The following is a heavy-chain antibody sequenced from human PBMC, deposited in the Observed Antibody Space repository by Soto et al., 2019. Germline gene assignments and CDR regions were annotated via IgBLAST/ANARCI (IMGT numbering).Heavy chain of an antibody. Sequence: GGSLRLSCAASGFTFSSYGMHWVRQAPGKGLEWVAVIWYDGSNKYYADSVKGRFTISRDNSKNTLYLQMNSLRAEDTAVYYCAVPIAARLDYYYYYMDVWGKGTTVTVSS. CDR1: GFTFSSYG. CDR3: AVPIAARLDYYYYYMDV. J-gene: IGHJ6*03. D-gene: IGHD6-6*01. CDR2: IWYDGSNK. V-gene: IGHV3-33*01.